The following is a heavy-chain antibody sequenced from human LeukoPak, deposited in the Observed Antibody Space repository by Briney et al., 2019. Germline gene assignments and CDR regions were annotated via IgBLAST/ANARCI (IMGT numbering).Heavy chain of an antibody. J-gene: IGHJ4*02. CDR3: ARHADSGYYDSSGYYFIDY. Sequence: PSETLSLTCTVSGGSISSSSYYWGWIRQPPGEGLEWIGSIYYSGSTYYNPSLKSRVTISVDTSKNQFSLKLSSVTAADTAVYYCARHADSGYYDSSGYYFIDYWGQGTLVTVSS. CDR2: IYYSGST. V-gene: IGHV4-39*01. D-gene: IGHD3-22*01. CDR1: GGSISSSSYY.